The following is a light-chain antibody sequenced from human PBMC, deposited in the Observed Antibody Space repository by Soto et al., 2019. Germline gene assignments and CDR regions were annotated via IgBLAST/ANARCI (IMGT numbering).Light chain of an antibody. CDR1: QSVRSN. CDR2: GAS. V-gene: IGKV3-15*01. CDR3: QKYNDSPPLT. J-gene: IGKJ5*01. Sequence: EIVMTQSPATLSVSPGERATVSCRASQSVRSNLAWYQQKPGQAPRLLIYGASNRATGIPGRVSGSGSGTEFPPTSSSLQPEEVAVCYCQKYNDSPPLTYGQGTRLEIK.